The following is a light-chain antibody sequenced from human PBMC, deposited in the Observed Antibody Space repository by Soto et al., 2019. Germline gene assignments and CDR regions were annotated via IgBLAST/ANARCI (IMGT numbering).Light chain of an antibody. CDR2: GAS. CDR1: QSVSSK. V-gene: IGKV3-15*01. CDR3: QQYNNWLTWT. J-gene: IGKJ1*01. Sequence: IVMTQSPATLSVSPGERATLSCMASQSVSSKVAWYQQKPGQAPRLLIYGASTRATGIPARFSGSGSGTEFTLTIDSLQSEDFAVYYCQQYNNWLTWTFGQGTKVDIK.